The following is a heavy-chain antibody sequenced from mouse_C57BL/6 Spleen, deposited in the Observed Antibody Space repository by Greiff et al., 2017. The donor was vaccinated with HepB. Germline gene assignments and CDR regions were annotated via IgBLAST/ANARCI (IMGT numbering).Heavy chain of an antibody. D-gene: IGHD2-1*01. CDR3: TRDRGAYGNYIFAY. V-gene: IGHV5-9-1*02. Sequence: EVNVVESGEGLVKPGGSLKLSCAASGFTFSSYAMSWVRQTPEKRLEWVAYISSGGDYIYYADTVKGRFTISRDNARNTLYLQMSSLKSEDTAMYYCTRDRGAYGNYIFAYWGQGTLVTVSA. CDR2: ISSGGDYI. J-gene: IGHJ3*01. CDR1: GFTFSSYA.